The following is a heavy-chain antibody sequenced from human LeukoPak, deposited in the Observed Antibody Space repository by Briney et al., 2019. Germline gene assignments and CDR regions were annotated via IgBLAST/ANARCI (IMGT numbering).Heavy chain of an antibody. Sequence: GSSVKVSCKASGGSVSSYAISWVRQAPGQELEWMGRIIPILGIANYAQKFQGRVTITADKSTSTAYMELSSLRSEDTSVYYCARDPSSKPAGGYWGQGTLVTVSS. J-gene: IGHJ4*02. CDR3: ARDPSSKPAGGY. CDR2: IIPILGIA. D-gene: IGHD2-2*01. CDR1: GGSVSSYA. V-gene: IGHV1-69*04.